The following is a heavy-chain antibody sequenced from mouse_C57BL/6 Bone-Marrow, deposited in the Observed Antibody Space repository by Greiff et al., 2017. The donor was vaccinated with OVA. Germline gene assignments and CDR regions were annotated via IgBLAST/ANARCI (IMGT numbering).Heavy chain of an antibody. D-gene: IGHD1-1*01. V-gene: IGHV1-26*01. CDR1: GYTFTDYY. CDR3: ARDDGSSPWYFDY. CDR2: INPNNGGT. Sequence: EVQLQQSGPELVKPGASVKISCKASGYTFTDYYMNWVKQSHGKSLEWIGDINPNNGGTSYNQKFKGKATLTVDKSSSTAYMELRSLTSVDSAVYYCARDDGSSPWYFDYWGQGTTLTVSS. J-gene: IGHJ2*01.